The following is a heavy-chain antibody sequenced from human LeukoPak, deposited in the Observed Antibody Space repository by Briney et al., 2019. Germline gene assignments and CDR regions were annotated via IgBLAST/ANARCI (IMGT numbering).Heavy chain of an antibody. V-gene: IGHV3-53*01. CDR2: IYNDGRT. Sequence: GSLRLSCAAPGFTVRSNFISWVRQAPGKGLEWVSVIYNDGRTYYADSVKGRFTISRDNSKNTLYLQMNSLGADDTAVYYCARASGDDDSSGFDYWGQGTLVTVSS. J-gene: IGHJ4*02. CDR3: ARASGDDDSSGFDY. CDR1: GFTVRSNF. D-gene: IGHD3-22*01.